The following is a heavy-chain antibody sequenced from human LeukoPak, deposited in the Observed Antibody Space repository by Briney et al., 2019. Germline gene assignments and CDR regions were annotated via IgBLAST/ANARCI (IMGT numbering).Heavy chain of an antibody. CDR1: GYTFTSYG. CDR3: ARDQATERYSSSWYEDY. J-gene: IGHJ4*02. CDR2: ISAYNGNT. D-gene: IGHD6-13*01. Sequence: ASVTVSCTASGYTFTSYGISWVRQAPGQGLEWMGWISAYNGNTNYAQKLQGRVTMTTDTSTSTAYMELRSLRSDDTAVYYCARDQATERYSSSWYEDYWGQGTLVTASS. V-gene: IGHV1-18*01.